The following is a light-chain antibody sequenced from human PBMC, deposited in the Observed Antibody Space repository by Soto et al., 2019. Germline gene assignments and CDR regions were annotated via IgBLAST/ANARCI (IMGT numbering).Light chain of an antibody. CDR1: QRISRN. CDR2: DAS. J-gene: IGKJ5*01. V-gene: IGKV3-15*01. Sequence: IVMTQSPATLSVSPGESAALSCRASQRISRNLAWYQQKPGQAPRLLIYDASTRATAIPARFSGSGSETEFTLTISSLQAEDSAVYYCQQSNSWPPITFGQGTRLEIK. CDR3: QQSNSWPPIT.